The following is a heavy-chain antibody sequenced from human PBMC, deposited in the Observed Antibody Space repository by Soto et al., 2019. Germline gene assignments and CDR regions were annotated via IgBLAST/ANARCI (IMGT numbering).Heavy chain of an antibody. Sequence: ASVKVSCKASGGTFNNYALSSVRQPPGQGLEWVGGISPIFNSANYAQKFQGRVTITADDSTSTAYMELRSLRPDDTAVYYWAREVTVASYSFDFWGQGTLVTVSS. CDR1: GGTFNNYA. CDR3: AREVTVASYSFDF. CDR2: ISPIFNSA. V-gene: IGHV1-69*13. J-gene: IGHJ4*02. D-gene: IGHD5-12*01.